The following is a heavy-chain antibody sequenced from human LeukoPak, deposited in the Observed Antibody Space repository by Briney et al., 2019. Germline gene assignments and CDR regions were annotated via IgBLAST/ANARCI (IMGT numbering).Heavy chain of an antibody. V-gene: IGHV3-21*06. CDR3: LRGDRRDY. Sequence: GGPLRLSCEASGFTFNTYSMNWARQAPGKGLEWVSSIDSSGGYMLYADSVKSRFIISRDNAKDSLYLQMYSLRVQDPAFFYCLRGDRRDYWGQGTLVTVSS. CDR2: IDSSGGYM. J-gene: IGHJ4*02. CDR1: GFTFNTYS.